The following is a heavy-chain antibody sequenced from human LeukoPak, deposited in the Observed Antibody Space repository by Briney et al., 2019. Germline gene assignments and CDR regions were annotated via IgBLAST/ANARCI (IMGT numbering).Heavy chain of an antibody. J-gene: IGHJ4*02. CDR2: ISSSSSYI. CDR1: GFTFSSYS. CDR3: ARKGIAQGSGNSFDY. V-gene: IGHV3-21*01. D-gene: IGHD3-10*01. Sequence: PGGSLRLSCAASGFTFSSYSMNWVRQAPGKGLEWVSSISSSSSYIYYADSVKGRFTISRDNAKNSLYLQMNSLRAEDTAVYYCARKGIAQGSGNSFDYWGQGTLVTVSS.